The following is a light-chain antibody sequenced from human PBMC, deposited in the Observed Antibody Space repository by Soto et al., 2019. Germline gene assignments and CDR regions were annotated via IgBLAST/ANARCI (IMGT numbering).Light chain of an antibody. CDR1: SRDVGGYDC. J-gene: IGLJ1*01. V-gene: IGLV2-8*01. Sequence: QSALTQPPSASGSPGQSVTISCTGTSRDVGGYDCVSWYQQHPDKAPKLLIYEVTKRPSGVPDRSSGSKSGNTASLTVSGLQPEDEADYYCSSYAGINILYIFGTGTKLTVL. CDR3: SSYAGINILYI. CDR2: EVT.